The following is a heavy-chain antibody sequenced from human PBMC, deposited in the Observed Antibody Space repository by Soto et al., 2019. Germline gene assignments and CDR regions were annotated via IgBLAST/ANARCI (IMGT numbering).Heavy chain of an antibody. D-gene: IGHD3-22*01. CDR3: ARLRRDGNRTSCYYADH. Sequence: VESLKISCRGSGYDFNTNWFGWVRQLPGRSLEWVGIMYPGYSDTRLHPSLQGHVTLSADVTVSTAFLQWRTLKTSYSGMYVCARLRRDGNRTSCYYADHWGQGTYVTVSS. V-gene: IGHV5-51*01. J-gene: IGHJ5*02. CDR1: GYDFNTNW. CDR2: MYPGYSDT.